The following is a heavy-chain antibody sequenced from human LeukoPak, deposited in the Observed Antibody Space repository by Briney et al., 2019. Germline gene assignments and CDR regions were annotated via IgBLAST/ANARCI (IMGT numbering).Heavy chain of an antibody. J-gene: IGHJ5*02. Sequence: KSGGSLRLSCVASGLTFSEAWMNWVRQAPGKGLEWVGRIKAKADGGTDYAAPAEGRFTISRDDSKNTMYLQMNSLKTEDTAVYYCTTEFSWGQGTLVTVSS. CDR1: GLTFSEAW. CDR3: TTEFS. V-gene: IGHV3-15*01. CDR2: IKAKADGGT.